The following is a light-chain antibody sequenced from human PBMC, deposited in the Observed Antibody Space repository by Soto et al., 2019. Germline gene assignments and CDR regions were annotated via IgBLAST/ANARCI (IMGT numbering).Light chain of an antibody. Sequence: QSALTQPASVSGSPGQSITISCAGSISDVGSSNLVSWYQQHPGKVPKLILYEVTTHPSGVSSRFSGSKSGNTASLTISGLQADDEANYYCSSYTSSNTPYVFGTGTKLTVL. CDR2: EVT. J-gene: IGLJ1*01. V-gene: IGLV2-14*02. CDR3: SSYTSSNTPYV. CDR1: ISDVGSSNL.